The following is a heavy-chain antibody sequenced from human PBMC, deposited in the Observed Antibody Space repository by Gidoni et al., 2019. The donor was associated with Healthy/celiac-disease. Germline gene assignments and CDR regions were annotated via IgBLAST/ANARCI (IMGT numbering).Heavy chain of an antibody. J-gene: IGHJ4*02. CDR3: ASSNDFWSGYYPDY. V-gene: IGHV3-23*01. CDR1: GFTFSSYA. CDR2: ISGSGGST. D-gene: IGHD3-3*01. Sequence: EVQLLESGGGLVQPGGSLRLSCAASGFTFSSYAMSWVRQAPGKGLEWVSAISGSGGSTYYADAVKGRFTISRDNSKNTLYLQMNSLRAEDTAVYYCASSNDFWSGYYPDYWGQGTLVTVSS.